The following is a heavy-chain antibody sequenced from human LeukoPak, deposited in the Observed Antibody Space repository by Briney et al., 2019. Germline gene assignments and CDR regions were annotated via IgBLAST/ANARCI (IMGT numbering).Heavy chain of an antibody. V-gene: IGHV3-23*01. CDR2: ISGSGGST. J-gene: IGHJ4*02. CDR1: GFTFTSYA. Sequence: SGGSLRLSCAASGFTFTSYAMSWVRQAPGKGLEWVSVISGSGGSTYYADSVKGRFTISRDNSKNTLYLQMNSLRAEDTAVYYCFPSGSSPFDYWGQGTLVTVSS. CDR3: FPSGSSPFDY. D-gene: IGHD6-6*01.